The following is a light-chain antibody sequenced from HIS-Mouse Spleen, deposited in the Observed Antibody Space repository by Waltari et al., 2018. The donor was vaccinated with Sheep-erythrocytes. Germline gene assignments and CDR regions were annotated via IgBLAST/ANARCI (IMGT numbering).Light chain of an antibody. CDR2: EVS. J-gene: IGLJ3*02. V-gene: IGLV2-8*01. CDR3: SSYAGSNNWV. CDR1: SSDVGGYHS. Sequence: QSALTQPLSASGSPGQSVTISCTGTSSDVGGYHSVSWYQQHPGKAPKLMIYEVSKRPSGVPDRFSGSKSGNTASLTVSGLQAEDEADYYCSSYAGSNNWVFGGGTKLTVL.